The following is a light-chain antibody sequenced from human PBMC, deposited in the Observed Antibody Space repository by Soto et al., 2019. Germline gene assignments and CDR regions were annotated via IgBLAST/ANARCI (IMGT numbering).Light chain of an antibody. J-gene: IGLJ1*01. Sequence: QYVRSHPPSASGSPGHLVTISCTGTSSDVGAYIFVSWYQQHPGKAPKLMVYDVNRRPPGVPDRFFGSKSGNTAPLTVSGLQAEDEADYYCVSFAGGTYVFGTGTKVTVL. CDR1: SSDVGAYIF. CDR2: DVN. V-gene: IGLV2-8*01. CDR3: VSFAGGTYV.